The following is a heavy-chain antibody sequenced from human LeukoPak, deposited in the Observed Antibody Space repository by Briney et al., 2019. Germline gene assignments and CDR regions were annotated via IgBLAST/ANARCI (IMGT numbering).Heavy chain of an antibody. V-gene: IGHV4-59*01. Sequence: SETLSLTCTVSVGSLSSYYWSWIRQPPGKGLEWIGYIYYSGSTNYNPSLKSRVTISVDTSKNQFSLKLSSVTAADTAVYYCARKSSWYFDYWGQGTLVTVSS. CDR1: VGSLSSYY. CDR3: ARKSSWYFDY. CDR2: IYYSGST. J-gene: IGHJ4*02. D-gene: IGHD6-13*01.